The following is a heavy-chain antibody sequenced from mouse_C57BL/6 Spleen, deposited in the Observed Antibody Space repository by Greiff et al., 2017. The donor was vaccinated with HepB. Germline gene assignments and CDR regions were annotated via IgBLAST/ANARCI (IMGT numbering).Heavy chain of an antibody. CDR3: ARTYYYGSSYPDY. CDR2: IDPSDSYT. D-gene: IGHD1-1*01. CDR1: GYTFTSYW. J-gene: IGHJ2*01. V-gene: IGHV1-50*01. Sequence: VQLQQPGAELVKPGASVKLSCKASGYTFTSYWMQWVKQRPGQGLEWIGEIDPSDSYTNYNQKFKGKATLTVDTSSSTAYMQLSSLTSEDSAVYYCARTYYYGSSYPDYWGQGTTLTVSS.